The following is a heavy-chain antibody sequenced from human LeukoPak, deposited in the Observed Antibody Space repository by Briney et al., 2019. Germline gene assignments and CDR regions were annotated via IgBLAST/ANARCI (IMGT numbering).Heavy chain of an antibody. J-gene: IGHJ4*02. CDR1: TNTFNGNY. D-gene: IGHD6-25*01. CDR3: AGGSGYYFFDN. CDR2: INPGSGGT. V-gene: IGHV1-2*02. Sequence: ASVKVSCKSSTNTFNGNYMHWVRQTPGQGLEWMGWINPGSGGTNYAQKFQDRVTMTRDTSIGTTYMKLRKLSSDDTAVYYCAGGSGYYFFDNWGQGTLLSVSS.